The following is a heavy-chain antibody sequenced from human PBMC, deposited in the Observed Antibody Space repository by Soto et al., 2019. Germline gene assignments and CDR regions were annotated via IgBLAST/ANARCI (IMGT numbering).Heavy chain of an antibody. CDR2: IYYSGST. V-gene: IGHV4-31*03. J-gene: IGHJ6*02. D-gene: IGHD3-10*01. CDR1: GGSISSGGYY. Sequence: SETLSLTCTVSGGSISSGGYYWSWIRQHPGKGLEWIGYIYYSGSTYYNPSLKSRVTISVDTSKNQFSLKLSSVTAADTAVYYCARLYGSGSYSPYYYYYGMDVWGQGTTVTVSS. CDR3: ARLYGSGSYSPYYYYYGMDV.